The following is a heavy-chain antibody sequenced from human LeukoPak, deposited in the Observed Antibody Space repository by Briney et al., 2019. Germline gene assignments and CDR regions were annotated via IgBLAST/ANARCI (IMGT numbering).Heavy chain of an antibody. V-gene: IGHV3-30*02. Sequence: GGSPRLSCAASGFTFVSSAMHWVRQAPGKGLECVAFIQFDGSFKHYSDSVKGRFTISRDNSKNTLYLEMNSLRPEDTGVYYCATHCSGTACHRDYWGQGTLVTVSS. J-gene: IGHJ4*02. CDR2: IQFDGSFK. CDR3: ATHCSGTACHRDY. CDR1: GFTFVSSA. D-gene: IGHD2-2*01.